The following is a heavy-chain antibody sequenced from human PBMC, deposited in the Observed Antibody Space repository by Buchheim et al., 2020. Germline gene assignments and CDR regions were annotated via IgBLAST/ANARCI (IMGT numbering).Heavy chain of an antibody. CDR1: GFTFSSYW. CDR3: ARDAWKWGYQLLYGGVYGMDV. CDR2: IKQDGSEK. D-gene: IGHD2-2*02. J-gene: IGHJ6*02. Sequence: EVQLVESGGGLVQPGGSLRLSCAASGFTFSSYWMSWVRQAPGKGLEWVANIKQDGSEKYYVDSVKGRFTISRDNAKNSLYLQMNSLRAEDTAVYYCARDAWKWGYQLLYGGVYGMDVWGQGTT. V-gene: IGHV3-7*03.